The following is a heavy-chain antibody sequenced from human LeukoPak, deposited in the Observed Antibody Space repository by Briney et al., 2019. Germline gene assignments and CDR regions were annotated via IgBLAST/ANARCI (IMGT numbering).Heavy chain of an antibody. Sequence: PSETLSLTCTVSGGSINGGNYYWTWIRQPAGKGLEWIGRISPSGSTNYNPSLTSRVTVSVDTSKSQFSLKLSSVTAADTAVYYCARPVLKAQSYLGDKHDAFDIWGQGTMVTVSS. D-gene: IGHD1-26*01. V-gene: IGHV4-61*02. J-gene: IGHJ3*02. CDR1: GGSINGGNYY. CDR3: ARPVLKAQSYLGDKHDAFDI. CDR2: ISPSGST.